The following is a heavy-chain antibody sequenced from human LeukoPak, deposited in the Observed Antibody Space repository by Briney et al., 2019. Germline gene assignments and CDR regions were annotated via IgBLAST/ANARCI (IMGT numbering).Heavy chain of an antibody. CDR2: IYYSGST. CDR1: GGSISSSSYY. J-gene: IGHJ4*02. D-gene: IGHD3-10*01. CDR3: ARGGYYYGSGSSSPFDY. Sequence: SETLSLTCTVSGGSISSSSYYWGWIRQPPGKGLEWIGSIYYSGSTNYNPSLKSRVTISVDTSKNQFSLKLSSVTAADTAVYYCARGGYYYGSGSSSPFDYWGQGTLVTVSS. V-gene: IGHV4-39*07.